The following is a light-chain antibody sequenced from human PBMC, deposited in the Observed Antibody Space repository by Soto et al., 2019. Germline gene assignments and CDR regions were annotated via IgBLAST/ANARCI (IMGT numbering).Light chain of an antibody. J-gene: IGKJ2*01. CDR3: HQYDNAPQT. V-gene: IGKV3-20*01. CDR2: GAS. CDR1: QTLRRTY. Sequence: EIVLMQSPGTLSLSPGERATLSCRASQTLRRTYIAWYQQKPGQAPRVLIYGASKRATGIPDRFSGSGSGTDFSLTNSRLEPEDFAVYYCHQYDNAPQTYGQGTKVEIK.